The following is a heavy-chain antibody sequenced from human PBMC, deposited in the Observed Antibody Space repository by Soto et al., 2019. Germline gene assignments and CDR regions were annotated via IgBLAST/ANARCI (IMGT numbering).Heavy chain of an antibody. J-gene: IGHJ4*02. V-gene: IGHV4-59*01. Sequence: SVTMSLTCAVDGGSFSGYYWSWIRQPPGKGLEWIGYIYYSGSTNYNPSLKSRVTISVDTSKNQFSLKLSSVTAADTAVYYCARSDGRYWGQGTLVTVSS. CDR3: ARSDGRY. CDR1: GGSFSGYY. CDR2: IYYSGST.